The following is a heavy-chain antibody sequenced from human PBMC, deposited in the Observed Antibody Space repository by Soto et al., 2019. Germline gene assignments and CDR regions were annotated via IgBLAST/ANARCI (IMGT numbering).Heavy chain of an antibody. CDR3: AGAVTGGLDV. D-gene: IGHD3-16*01. CDR2: ISRSSTGI. Sequence: EVPLVESGGGLVQPGGSLRLSCAASGFTFSLYSMSWVRQAPGKGLEWVSYISRSSTGIHYADSVKGRFTISRDDARNAMHLQMNRLRDGETAVDYCAGAVTGGLDVWGQGTTVSISS. J-gene: IGHJ6*02. CDR1: GFTFSLYS. V-gene: IGHV3-48*02.